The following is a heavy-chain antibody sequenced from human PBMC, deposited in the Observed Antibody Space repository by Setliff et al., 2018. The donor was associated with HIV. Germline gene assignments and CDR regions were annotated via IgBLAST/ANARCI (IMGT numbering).Heavy chain of an antibody. V-gene: IGHV3-23*01. J-gene: IGHJ4*02. Sequence: GGSLRLSCAASGFTFSNFAMSWVRLTPGKGLEWVSGITDSGSTTYYDDSVKGRFTISRDNSKNSLYLQMNSLRAEDAAVYYCATDLHWAFDYWGQGSLVTVSS. CDR1: GFTFSNFA. CDR2: ITDSGSTT. D-gene: IGHD7-27*01. CDR3: ATDLHWAFDY.